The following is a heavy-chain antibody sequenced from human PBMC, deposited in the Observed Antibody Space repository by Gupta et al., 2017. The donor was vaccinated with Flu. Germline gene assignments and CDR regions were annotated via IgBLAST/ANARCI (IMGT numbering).Heavy chain of an antibody. CDR3: ARVGGDTYGPPDY. CDR1: GFPFSSDG. V-gene: IGHV3-30*03. D-gene: IGHD5-18*01. J-gene: IGHJ4*02. Sequence: QVQLVESGGGGVQPGRSLRLSCAASGFPFSSDGMTWVRQAPGKGLEWVAVISNDGSNKYYADSVKGRFTISRDNSRNTLYLQMNSLRAEDTAVYYCARVGGDTYGPPDYWGQGILVTVSS. CDR2: ISNDGSNK.